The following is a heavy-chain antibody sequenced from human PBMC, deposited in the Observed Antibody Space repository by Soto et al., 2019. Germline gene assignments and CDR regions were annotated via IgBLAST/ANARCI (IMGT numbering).Heavy chain of an antibody. CDR1: GDSVSSNSAA. J-gene: IGHJ4*02. V-gene: IGHV6-1*01. CDR3: ATWRFDY. Sequence: SQTLSLTCAISGDSVSSNSAAWNWIRHSPSRGLEWLGRTYYRSKWYNDCAVSMRSRITINPDTTKNQFSLQLNSATPEDTAVYYCATWRFDYWGQGTLVTVS. CDR2: TYYRSKWYN.